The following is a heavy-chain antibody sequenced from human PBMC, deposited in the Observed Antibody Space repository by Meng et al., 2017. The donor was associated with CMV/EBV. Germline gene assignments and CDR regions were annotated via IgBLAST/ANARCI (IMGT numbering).Heavy chain of an antibody. CDR1: GFTFSSYW. D-gene: IGHD3-10*01. CDR2: SNSDGSST. Sequence: GESLKISCAASGFTFSSYWMHWVRQAPGKGLVWVSRSNSDGSSTSYADSVKGRFTISRDNAKNTLYLQMNSLRAEDTAVYYCARGGANMVRGLLDWFDPWGQGTLVTVSS. V-gene: IGHV3-74*01. CDR3: ARGGANMVRGLLDWFDP. J-gene: IGHJ5*02.